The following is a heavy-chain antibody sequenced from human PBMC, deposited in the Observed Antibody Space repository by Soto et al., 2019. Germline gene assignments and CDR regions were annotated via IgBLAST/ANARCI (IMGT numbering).Heavy chain of an antibody. Sequence: LSLPGXVSWGSISSIDLWSFVLHPPGKGLEWILEIYHSGSTNYNPSLKSRVTISVDKSKNQFSLKLSSVTAAEKAVYYCAREDSGQKMVLDDFDIWGQRTMV. CDR3: AREDSGQKMVLDDFDI. V-gene: IGHV4-4*02. CDR2: IYHSGST. CDR1: WGSISSIDL. J-gene: IGHJ3*02. D-gene: IGHD6-13*01.